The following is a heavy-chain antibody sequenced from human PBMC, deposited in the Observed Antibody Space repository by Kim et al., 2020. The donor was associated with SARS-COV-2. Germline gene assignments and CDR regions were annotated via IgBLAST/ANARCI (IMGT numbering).Heavy chain of an antibody. Sequence: GGSLRLSCEVSGFTFLNHDMNWVRQAPGRGLEWVSGISGSGVGTYYIDSVKGRFTISKDVSKNMLYMQMHDLRVEDTAIYYCARRDSSAWSHLDHWGHGPLVTVSS. J-gene: IGHJ1*01. V-gene: IGHV3-23*01. CDR1: GFTFLNHD. CDR2: ISGSGVGT. D-gene: IGHD4-4*01. CDR3: ARRDSSAWSHLDH.